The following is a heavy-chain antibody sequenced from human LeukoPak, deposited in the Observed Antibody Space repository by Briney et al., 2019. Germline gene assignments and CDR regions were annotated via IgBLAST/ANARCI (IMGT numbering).Heavy chain of an antibody. D-gene: IGHD3-10*01. CDR2: IYYSGST. Sequence: SETLSLTCTVSGGSISSYYWSWIRQPPGKGLEWIGYIYYSGSTNYNPSLKSRVTISVDTSKNQFSLKLSSVTAADTAVYYCTRDGHYYGSGSYSDYWGQGTLVTVSS. CDR1: GGSISSYY. J-gene: IGHJ4*02. V-gene: IGHV4-59*12. CDR3: TRDGHYYGSGSYSDY.